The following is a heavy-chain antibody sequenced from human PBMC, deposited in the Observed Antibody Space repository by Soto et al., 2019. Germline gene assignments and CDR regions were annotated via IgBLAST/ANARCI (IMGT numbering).Heavy chain of an antibody. CDR1: GGPISSSNW. D-gene: IGHD4-17*01. V-gene: IGHV4-4*02. CDR2: INHSGST. J-gene: IGHJ4*02. CDR3: ARGRRTAVTIDY. Sequence: SETLSLTCAVSGGPISSSNWWSWVRQPPGKGLEWIGEINHSGSTNYNPSLKSRVTISVDTSKNQFSLKLSSVTAADTAVYYCARGRRTAVTIDYWGQGTLVTV.